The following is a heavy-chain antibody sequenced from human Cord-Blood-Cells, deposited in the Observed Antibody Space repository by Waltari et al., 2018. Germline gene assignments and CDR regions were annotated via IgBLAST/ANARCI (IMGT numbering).Heavy chain of an antibody. J-gene: IGHJ4*02. D-gene: IGHD6-6*01. CDR3: ATSSSSRYYFDY. CDR2: ISSSSSYI. CDR1: GFTFGSYS. Sequence: EVQLVESGGGLVKPGGSLRLSCAASGFTFGSYSMNWVRQAPGKGLEWVSSISSSSSYIYYADSVKGRFTISRDNAKNSLYLQMNSLRAEDTAVYYCATSSSSRYYFDYWGQGTLVTVSS. V-gene: IGHV3-21*01.